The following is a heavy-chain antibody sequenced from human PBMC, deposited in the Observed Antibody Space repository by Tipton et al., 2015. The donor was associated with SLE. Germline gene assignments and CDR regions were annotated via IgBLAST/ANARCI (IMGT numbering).Heavy chain of an antibody. J-gene: IGHJ4*02. Sequence: SLRLSCAASGFSFRSYAMHWVRQAPGKGLEDVSVISSNGRITYYADSVKGRFSISRDNNKNTLYLQMDSLRAEDMAVYYCAKDGGSHRFDYWGQGTLVTVSS. D-gene: IGHD1-26*01. V-gene: IGHV3-64*02. CDR1: GFSFRSYA. CDR3: AKDGGSHRFDY. CDR2: ISSNGRIT.